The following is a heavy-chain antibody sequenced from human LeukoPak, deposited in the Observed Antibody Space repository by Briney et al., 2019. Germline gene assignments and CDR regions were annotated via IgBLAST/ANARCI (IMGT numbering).Heavy chain of an antibody. J-gene: IGHJ2*01. CDR1: GFTFSSYE. V-gene: IGHV3-48*03. D-gene: IGHD6-19*01. CDR3: ARDPNFSIAVAGKSMYFDL. Sequence: PGGSLRLSCAASGFTFSSYEMNWVRQAPGKGLEWVSYISSSGSTIYYADSVKGRFTISRDNAKNSLYLQMNSLRAEDTAVYYCARDPNFSIAVAGKSMYFDLWGRGTLVTVSS. CDR2: ISSSGSTI.